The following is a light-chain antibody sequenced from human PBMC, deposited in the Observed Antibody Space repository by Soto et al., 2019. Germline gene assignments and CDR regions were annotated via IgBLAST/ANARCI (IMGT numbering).Light chain of an antibody. V-gene: IGLV3-21*02. CDR2: EDS. J-gene: IGLJ3*02. CDR1: NIGSKS. CDR3: QVWDSSSDHWV. Sequence: SYELTQPPSVSVAPGQTARITCGGNNIGSKSVHWYQQKPGQAPVLVVYEDSDRPSGIPERFSCSNSGNTATLTISRVEAGDEADYYCQVWDSSSDHWVFGGGTKLTVL.